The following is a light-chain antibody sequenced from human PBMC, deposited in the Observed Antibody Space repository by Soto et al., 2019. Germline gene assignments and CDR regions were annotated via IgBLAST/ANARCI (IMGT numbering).Light chain of an antibody. CDR2: SNN. CDR3: AAWDDSLNGVL. J-gene: IGLJ2*01. Sequence: QPVLTQPPSASGTPGQRVTISCSGSSSNVGSNTVKWYQQLPGTAPKLLIYSNNHRPSGVPDRFSGSKSGTSASLAISGLQSEDEADYYCAAWDDSLNGVLFGGGTKLTVL. V-gene: IGLV1-44*01. CDR1: SSNVGSNT.